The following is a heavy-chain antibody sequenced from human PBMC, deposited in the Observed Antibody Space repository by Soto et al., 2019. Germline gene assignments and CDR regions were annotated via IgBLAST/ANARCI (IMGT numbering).Heavy chain of an antibody. V-gene: IGHV4-34*01. Sequence: QVQLQQWGAGLVKPSETLSLSCAVYGQSFSGHSWAWIRQPPGKGLEWIGEINESGSTYYNPSLKSRVIISTDTSKNQFSRKLRSVSAADTAAYFCARGSGIVALPGELEDVKYDYWGQGTLVNVSS. CDR1: GQSFSGHS. J-gene: IGHJ4*02. CDR2: INESGST. D-gene: IGHD1-1*01. CDR3: ARGSGIVALPGELEDVKYDY.